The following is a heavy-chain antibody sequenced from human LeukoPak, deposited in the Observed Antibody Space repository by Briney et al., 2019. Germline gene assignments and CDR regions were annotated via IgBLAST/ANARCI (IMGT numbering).Heavy chain of an antibody. CDR3: ARGAYGSGNQASFLYYFDY. Sequence: SETLSLTCAVYGGSFSGYYRSWIRQPPGKGLEWIGEINHSGSTNYNPSLKSRVTISVDTSKNQFSLKLSSVTAADTAVYYCARGAYGSGNQASFLYYFDYWGQGTLVTVSS. CDR2: INHSGST. J-gene: IGHJ4*02. V-gene: IGHV4-34*01. CDR1: GGSFSGYY. D-gene: IGHD3-10*01.